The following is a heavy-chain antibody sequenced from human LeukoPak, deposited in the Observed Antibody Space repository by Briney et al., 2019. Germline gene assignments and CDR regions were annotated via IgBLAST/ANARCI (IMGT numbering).Heavy chain of an antibody. V-gene: IGHV3-20*04. CDR1: GFTFDDYG. CDR2: INWNGGST. CDR3: ARVKGYCTNGVCWAAFDI. D-gene: IGHD2-8*01. J-gene: IGHJ3*02. Sequence: GGSLRLSCAASGFTFDDYGMSWVRQAPGKGLEWVSGINWNGGSTGYADSVKGRFTISRDNAKNSLYLQMNSLRAEDTALYYCARVKGYCTNGVCWAAFDIWSQGTMVTVSS.